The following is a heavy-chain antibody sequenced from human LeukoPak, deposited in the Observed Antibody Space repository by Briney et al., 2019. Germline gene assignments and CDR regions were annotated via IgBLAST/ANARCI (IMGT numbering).Heavy chain of an antibody. J-gene: IGHJ4*02. CDR2: ISSSGSTI. Sequence: KSGGSLRLSCAASGFTLSDYYMSWIRQAPGKGLEWVSYISSSGSTIYYADSVKGRFTISRDNAKNSLYLQMNSLRAEDTAVYYCARSAGGVVSPPYCWGQGTLVTVSS. D-gene: IGHD3-3*01. V-gene: IGHV3-11*01. CDR1: GFTLSDYY. CDR3: ARSAGGVVSPPYC.